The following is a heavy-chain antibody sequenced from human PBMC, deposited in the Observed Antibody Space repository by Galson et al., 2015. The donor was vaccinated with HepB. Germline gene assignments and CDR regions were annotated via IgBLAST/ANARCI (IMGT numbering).Heavy chain of an antibody. V-gene: IGHV3-30*04. Sequence: SLRLSCAASGFIFSHHALHWVRRAPGKGLEWVAFISYDGSTQYYADPVKGRFTVSRDSAKNTMFLQMDSLRVEDTAIYYCVKDRGYVYGDYDGYFQSWGQGALVTVSS. CDR3: VKDRGYVYGDYDGYFQS. CDR1: GFIFSHHA. J-gene: IGHJ1*01. D-gene: IGHD4-17*01. CDR2: ISYDGSTQ.